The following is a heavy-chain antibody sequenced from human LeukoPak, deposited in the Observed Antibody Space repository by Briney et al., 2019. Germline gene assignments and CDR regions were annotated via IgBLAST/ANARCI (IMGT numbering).Heavy chain of an antibody. V-gene: IGHV3-23*01. CDR2: ISGSGGST. CDR3: GRGGGTFDY. D-gene: IGHD3-16*01. J-gene: IGHJ4*02. Sequence: GGSLRLSCAASGFTFSSYAMSWVRQAPGKGLEWVSAISGSGGSTYYADSVKGRFTISRDNAKNSLYLQMNSLRVEDTAVYYCGRGGGTFDYWGQGTLVTVSS. CDR1: GFTFSSYA.